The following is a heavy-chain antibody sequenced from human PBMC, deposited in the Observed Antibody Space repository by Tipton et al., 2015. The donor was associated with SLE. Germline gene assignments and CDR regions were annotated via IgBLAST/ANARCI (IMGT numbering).Heavy chain of an antibody. J-gene: IGHJ5*02. CDR1: GDSINNSRYY. D-gene: IGHD6-25*01. CDR3: AGVGAAAGARYYDP. CDR2: IFFSGST. Sequence: TLSLTCKVSGDSINNSRYYWAWIRQSPGKGLEWIGDIFFSGSTYSNPSLKSRVTISVDTSQNQFSLKRTSVTAADTAVYYFAGVGAAAGARYYDPWGQGLLGTVSS. V-gene: IGHV4-39*01.